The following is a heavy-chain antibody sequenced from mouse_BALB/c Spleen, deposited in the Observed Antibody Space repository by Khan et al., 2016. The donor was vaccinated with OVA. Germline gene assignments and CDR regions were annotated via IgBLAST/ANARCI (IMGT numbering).Heavy chain of an antibody. J-gene: IGHJ4*01. V-gene: IGHV2-6-1*01. CDR3: ARHDRYFYAMDY. Sequence: VELVESGPGLVAPSQSLSITCTISGFSLTSYGVHWVRQPPGKGLEWLVVIWSDGSTTYNSALKSRLSISKDNSKSQVFLKMNSLQTDDTAMYYCARHDRYFYAMDYWGQGTSVTVSS. D-gene: IGHD2-14*01. CDR2: IWSDGST. CDR1: GFSLTSYG.